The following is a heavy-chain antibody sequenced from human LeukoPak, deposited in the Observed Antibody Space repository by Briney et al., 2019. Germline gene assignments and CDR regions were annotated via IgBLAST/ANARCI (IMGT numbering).Heavy chain of an antibody. CDR1: GFTFSSYS. V-gene: IGHV3-48*02. Sequence: PGGSLRLPCAASGFTFSSYSMNWVRQAPGKGLEWVSYISSSSSTIYYADSVKGRFTISRDNAKNSLYLQMNSLRDEDTAVYYCARDRSPYESSAYYLDYWGQGTLVTVSS. CDR3: ARDRSPYESSAYYLDY. CDR2: ISSSSSTI. D-gene: IGHD3-22*01. J-gene: IGHJ4*02.